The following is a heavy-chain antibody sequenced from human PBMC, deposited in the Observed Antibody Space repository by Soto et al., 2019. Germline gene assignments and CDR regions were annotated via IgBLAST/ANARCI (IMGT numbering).Heavy chain of an antibody. CDR3: AKDVRSNYFYYYMDV. D-gene: IGHD3-10*01. CDR1: GFTFDDYA. Sequence: GGSLRLSCAASGFTFDDYAMHWVRQAPGKGLEWVSGISWNSGSIGYADSVKGRFTISRDNAKNSLYLQMNSLRAEDTALYYCAKDVRSNYFYYYMDVWGEGTTGTVSS. CDR2: ISWNSGSI. V-gene: IGHV3-9*01. J-gene: IGHJ6*03.